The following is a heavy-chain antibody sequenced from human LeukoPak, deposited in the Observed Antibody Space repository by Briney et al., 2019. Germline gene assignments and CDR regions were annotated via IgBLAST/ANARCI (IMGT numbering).Heavy chain of an antibody. CDR2: INPSGGST. V-gene: IGHV1-46*01. J-gene: IGHJ5*02. CDR1: GYTFTSYY. Sequence: ASVKVSCKASGYTFTSYYMHWVRQAPGQGLEWMGIINPSGGSTSYARKFQGRVTMTRDTSTSTVYMELSSLRSEDTAVYYCARSVATMPWGFDPWGQGTLVTVSS. D-gene: IGHD5-12*01. CDR3: ARSVATMPWGFDP.